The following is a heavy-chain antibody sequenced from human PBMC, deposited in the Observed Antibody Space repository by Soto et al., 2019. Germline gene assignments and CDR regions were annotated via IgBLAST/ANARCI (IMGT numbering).Heavy chain of an antibody. CDR2: IIPIFGTA. CDR1: GGTFSSYA. D-gene: IGHD2-21*02. J-gene: IGHJ6*02. V-gene: IGHV1-69*13. Sequence: SVKVSCKASGGTFSSYAISWVRQAPGQGLEWMGGIIPIFGTANYAQKFQGRVTITADESTSTAYMELSSLRSEDTAVYYCAREPYCGGDCYLGMDVWGQGTTVTVS. CDR3: AREPYCGGDCYLGMDV.